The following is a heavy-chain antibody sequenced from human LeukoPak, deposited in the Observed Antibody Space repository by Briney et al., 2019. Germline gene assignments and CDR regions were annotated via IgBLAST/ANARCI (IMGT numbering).Heavy chain of an antibody. D-gene: IGHD5-18*01. J-gene: IGHJ6*03. Sequence: SETLSLTCTVSGGSISSSSYYWGWIRQPPGKGLEWIGSIYYSGSTYYNPSLKSRVTISVDTSKNQFSLKLTSVTAADTAVYYCARTAEGGYTYGYFYYYYMDVWGKGTTVTISS. CDR1: GGSISSSSYY. CDR2: IYYSGST. CDR3: ARTAEGGYTYGYFYYYYMDV. V-gene: IGHV4-39*07.